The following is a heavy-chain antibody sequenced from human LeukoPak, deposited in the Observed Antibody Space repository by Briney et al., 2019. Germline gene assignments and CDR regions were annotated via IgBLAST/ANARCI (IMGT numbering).Heavy chain of an antibody. CDR3: ARGAAADASAPDY. D-gene: IGHD6-13*01. Sequence: GGSLRLSCAASGFTVNSKHMSWVRQAPGKGLEWVSVIYSGGSTSYADSVKGRFTISRDNSKNTLYLQMNSLRAEDSAVYYCARGAAADASAPDYWGQGSMVTVSS. CDR2: IYSGGST. CDR1: GFTVNSKH. J-gene: IGHJ4*02. V-gene: IGHV3-53*05.